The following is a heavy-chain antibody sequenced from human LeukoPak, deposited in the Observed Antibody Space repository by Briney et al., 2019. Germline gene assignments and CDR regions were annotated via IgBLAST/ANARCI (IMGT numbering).Heavy chain of an antibody. Sequence: ASVKVSCKASGYTFTSYAMHWVRQAPGQRLEWMGWINAGSGNTKYSQKFQGRVTITRDTSASTAYMELSSLRSEDTAVYYCARDRTIFGIDYWGQGTLVTVSS. D-gene: IGHD3-3*01. CDR2: INAGSGNT. CDR3: ARDRTIFGIDY. CDR1: GYTFTSYA. J-gene: IGHJ4*02. V-gene: IGHV1-3*01.